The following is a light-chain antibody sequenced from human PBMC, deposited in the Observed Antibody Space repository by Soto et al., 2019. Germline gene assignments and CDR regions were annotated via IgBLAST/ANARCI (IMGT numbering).Light chain of an antibody. CDR1: SSDVGSYDY. CDR3: CAYSTSGTHV. V-gene: IGLV2-14*03. Sequence: QSVLTKPASGSGVHGESIPFSCTGTSSDVGSYDYVSWHQQHPGKAPKLIIYDVNNRPSGVPSRFSGSKSGNTASLIISGLQTEDEADYYCCAYSTSGTHVFGTGTKVTVL. J-gene: IGLJ1*01. CDR2: DVN.